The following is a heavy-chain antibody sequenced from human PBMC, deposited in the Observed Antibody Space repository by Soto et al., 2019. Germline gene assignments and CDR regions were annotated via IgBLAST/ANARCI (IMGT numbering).Heavy chain of an antibody. J-gene: IGHJ1*01. V-gene: IGHV4-59*01. CDR2: IYYSGST. CDR1: GGSISSYY. D-gene: IGHD2-21*01. Sequence: SETLSLTCTVSGGSISSYYWSWIRQPPGKGLEWIGYIYYSGSTNYNPSLKSRVTISVDTSKNQFSLKLSSVTAADTAVYYCAREIPLGPFLSWGQGTLVTVSS. CDR3: AREIPLGPFLS.